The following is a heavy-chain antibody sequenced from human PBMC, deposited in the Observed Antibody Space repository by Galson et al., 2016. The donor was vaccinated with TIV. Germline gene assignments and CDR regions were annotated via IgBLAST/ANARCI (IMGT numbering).Heavy chain of an antibody. D-gene: IGHD5-12*01. V-gene: IGHV1-69*13. CDR1: GGTFSNYP. CDR2: IIPMFGTA. J-gene: IGHJ5*02. Sequence: SVKVSCKASGGTFSNYPINWVRQAPGQGLEWMGGIIPMFGTANYPQKFEGRVTITAVESTTTVNMEMSSLRYEDTAVYYFARGGYSGGFGVGDNWFDPWGQGTLVTVSS. CDR3: ARGGYSGGFGVGDNWFDP.